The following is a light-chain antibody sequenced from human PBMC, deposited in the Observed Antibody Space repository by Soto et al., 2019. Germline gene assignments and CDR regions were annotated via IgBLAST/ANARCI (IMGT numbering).Light chain of an antibody. CDR2: DVT. CDR1: SSDVGGYNF. CDR3: SSYTSISTYV. V-gene: IGLV2-14*01. Sequence: QSALTQPASVSGSPGQSITISCTGTSSDVGGYNFVSWYQQHPDKAPKLMIYDVTNRPSGVSNRFSGSKSGNTASLTISGLQAEDEADYSCSSYTSISTYVFGTGTKVTVL. J-gene: IGLJ1*01.